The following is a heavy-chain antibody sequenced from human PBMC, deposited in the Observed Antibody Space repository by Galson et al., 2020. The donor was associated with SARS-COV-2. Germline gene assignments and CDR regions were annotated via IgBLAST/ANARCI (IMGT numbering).Heavy chain of an antibody. V-gene: IGHV3-48*01. J-gene: IGHJ4*02. Sequence: GGSLRLSCEASGFSFSLYAMNWVRQAPGKGLEWLAYINSAGKNFYLSDSVKGRFSISRDNDQKALHLQMTNLRADDTAVYYCARDGLGYFDHWGRGTLVTVSS. CDR1: GFSFSLYA. D-gene: IGHD7-27*01. CDR3: ARDGLGYFDH. CDR2: INSAGKNF.